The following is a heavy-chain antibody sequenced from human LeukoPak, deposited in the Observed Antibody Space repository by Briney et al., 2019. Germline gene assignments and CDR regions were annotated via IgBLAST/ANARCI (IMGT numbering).Heavy chain of an antibody. D-gene: IGHD1-1*01. CDR1: GGSISSYY. V-gene: IGHV4-59*08. CDR2: IYCSGST. CDR3: ARRGPVHAFDI. J-gene: IGHJ3*02. Sequence: SETLSLTCTVSGGSISSYYWSWIRQPPGKGLEWIGYIYCSGSTNYNPSLKSRVTISVDTSKNQFSLKLSSVTAADTAVYYCARRGPVHAFDIWGQGTMVTVSS.